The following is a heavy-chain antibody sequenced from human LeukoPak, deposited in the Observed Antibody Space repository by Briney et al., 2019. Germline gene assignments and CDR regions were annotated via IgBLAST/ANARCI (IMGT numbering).Heavy chain of an antibody. CDR2: IDNSGNT. CDR3: ATSTGTIYTWFDP. CDR1: GGSISSDY. V-gene: IGHV4-59*01. Sequence: SETLSLTCTVSGGSISSDYWSWIRQPPGKGLEWIGYIDNSGNTNYNPSLKSRVTISVDTPKNQFSLRLSYVTAADTAVYYCATSTGTIYTWFDPWGQGTLVTVSS. J-gene: IGHJ5*02. D-gene: IGHD1-1*01.